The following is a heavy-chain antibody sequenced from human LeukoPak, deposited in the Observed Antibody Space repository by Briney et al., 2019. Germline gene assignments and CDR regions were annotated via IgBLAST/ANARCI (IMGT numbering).Heavy chain of an antibody. CDR2: ISYDGSNK. D-gene: IGHD3-22*01. V-gene: IGHV3-30-3*01. Sequence: PGGSLRLSCAASGFTFSSYAMHWVRQAPGKGLEWVAVISYDGSNKYYADSVKGRFSISRDNSKNTLYLQMNSLRAEDTAVYYCARESAADSSGPIDYWGQGTLVTVSS. J-gene: IGHJ4*02. CDR3: ARESAADSSGPIDY. CDR1: GFTFSSYA.